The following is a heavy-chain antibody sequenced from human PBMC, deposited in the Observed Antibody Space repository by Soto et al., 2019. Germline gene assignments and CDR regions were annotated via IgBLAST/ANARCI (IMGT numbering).Heavy chain of an antibody. CDR3: EKGYCTRSNCYVPSSYYYMDV. CDR1: GFIFSDYA. V-gene: IGHV3-23*01. Sequence: EVQLSESGGDLVPPGGSLRLSCAASGFIFSDYAMSWVRQAPGTGLEWVSGISGSGAGSYYPDSVRGRITISRDNSKHTLYLQMNSLRVEDTAVYYCEKGYCTRSNCYVPSSYYYMDVWGKGTTVTVSS. CDR2: ISGSGAGS. D-gene: IGHD2-2*01. J-gene: IGHJ6*03.